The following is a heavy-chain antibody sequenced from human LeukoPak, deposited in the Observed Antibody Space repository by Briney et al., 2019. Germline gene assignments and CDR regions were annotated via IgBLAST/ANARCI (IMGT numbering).Heavy chain of an antibody. CDR2: IYYSGST. D-gene: IGHD3-22*01. CDR1: GGSISSYY. V-gene: IGHV4-59*12. J-gene: IGHJ4*02. CDR3: AGTKRPYYYDSSGYYGY. Sequence: PSETLSLTCTVSGGSISSYYWSWIRQPPGKGLEWIGYIYYSGSTNYNPSLKSRVTISVDTSKNQFSLKLGSVTAADTAVYYCAGTKRPYYYDSSGYYGYWGQGTLVTVSS.